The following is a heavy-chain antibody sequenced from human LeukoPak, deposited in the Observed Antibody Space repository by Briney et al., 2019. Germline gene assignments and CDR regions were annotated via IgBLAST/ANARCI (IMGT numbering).Heavy chain of an antibody. Sequence: ASVKVSCKASGYTFTSYDINWVRQATGQGLEWMGWMNPNSGNTGYAQKFQGRVTITRNTSISTAYMELSSLRSEDTAVYYCARGSMIVVEWLSPDAFDIWGQGTMVTVSS. D-gene: IGHD3-22*01. CDR3: ARGSMIVVEWLSPDAFDI. V-gene: IGHV1-8*03. CDR1: GYTFTSYD. J-gene: IGHJ3*02. CDR2: MNPNSGNT.